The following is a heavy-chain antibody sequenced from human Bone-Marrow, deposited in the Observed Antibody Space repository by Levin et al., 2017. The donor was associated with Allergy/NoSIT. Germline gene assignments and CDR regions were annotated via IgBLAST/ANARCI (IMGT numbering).Heavy chain of an antibody. CDR1: GYSFSNYW. D-gene: IGHD3-10*02. CDR3: ARSLNVDSDYYVWQDGFDS. J-gene: IGHJ3*02. V-gene: IGHV5-51*01. CDR2: FNPGDSDT. Sequence: GESLKISCKGSGYSFSNYWIAWVRQMPGKGLEWMGIFNPGDSDTRYSPSFQGHDTFSGDKSISTASLQWPSLQASDTGMYFCARSLNVDSDYYVWQDGFDSWGPGTMVTVSS.